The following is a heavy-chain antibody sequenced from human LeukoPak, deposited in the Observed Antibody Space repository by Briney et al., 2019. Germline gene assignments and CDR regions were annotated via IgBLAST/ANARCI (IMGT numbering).Heavy chain of an antibody. CDR3: AKAHGLFGELFPSDY. CDR1: GFTFSSYA. CDR2: ISGSGGST. Sequence: GGSLRLSCAASGFTFSSYAMSWVRQAPGKGLEWVSAISGSGGSTYYADSVKGRFTISRDNSKNTLYLQMNSLRAEDTAVYYCAKAHGLFGELFPSDYWGQGTLVTVSS. V-gene: IGHV3-23*01. D-gene: IGHD3-10*02. J-gene: IGHJ4*02.